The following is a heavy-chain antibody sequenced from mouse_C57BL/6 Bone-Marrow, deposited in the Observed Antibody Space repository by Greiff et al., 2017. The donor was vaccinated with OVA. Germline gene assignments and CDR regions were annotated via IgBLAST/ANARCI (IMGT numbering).Heavy chain of an antibody. D-gene: IGHD1-1*01. Sequence: QVQLQQPGAELVKPGASVKMSCKASGYTFTSYWITWVKQRPGQGLEWIGDIYPGSGSTNYNEKFKSKATLTVDTSSSTAYMQLSSLTSEDSAVYYCARGVYYYGSSPRYAMDYWGQGTSVTVSS. CDR3: ARGVYYYGSSPRYAMDY. CDR1: GYTFTSYW. J-gene: IGHJ4*01. V-gene: IGHV1-55*01. CDR2: IYPGSGST.